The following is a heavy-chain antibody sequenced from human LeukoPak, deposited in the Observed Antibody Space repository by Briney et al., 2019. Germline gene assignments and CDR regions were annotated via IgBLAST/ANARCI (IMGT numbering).Heavy chain of an antibody. V-gene: IGHV1-18*01. Sequence: ASVKVSCKASGYTFTSYGISWVRQAPGQGLEWMGWISAYNGNTNYAQKLQGRVTMTTDTSTSTAYMELRSLRSDDTAVYYCARDYYDSSGQSPSNFDYWGQGTLVTVSS. J-gene: IGHJ4*02. CDR1: GYTFTSYG. CDR2: ISAYNGNT. D-gene: IGHD3-22*01. CDR3: ARDYYDSSGQSPSNFDY.